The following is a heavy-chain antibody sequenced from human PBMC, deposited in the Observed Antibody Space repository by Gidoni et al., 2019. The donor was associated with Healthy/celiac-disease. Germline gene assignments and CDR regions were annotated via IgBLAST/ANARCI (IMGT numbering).Heavy chain of an antibody. CDR1: GFTVSRNY. CDR3: ARDRSSGWPYWYFDL. D-gene: IGHD6-19*01. Sequence: EVQLVESGGGLVQPGGSLRLSCAASGFTVSRNYMSWVRQAPGKGLEWVSVIYSGGSTYYADSVKGRFTISRHNSKNTLYLQMNSLRAEDTAVYYCARDRSSGWPYWYFDLWGRGTLVTVSS. CDR2: IYSGGST. J-gene: IGHJ2*01. V-gene: IGHV3-53*04.